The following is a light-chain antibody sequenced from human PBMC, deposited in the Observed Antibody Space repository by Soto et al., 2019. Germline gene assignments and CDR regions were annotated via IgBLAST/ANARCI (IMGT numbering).Light chain of an antibody. Sequence: QTVVSQEPSFSVSPGETVTLTCGLTSASVLTSYYPSWYQQTPGQAPRTLIYSTNIRSSGVPDLFSGSILGNKAALTITGAQADDESDYYCALYVGSGTVVFGGGTKVTVL. CDR3: ALYVGSGTVV. CDR2: STN. V-gene: IGLV8-61*01. J-gene: IGLJ2*01. CDR1: SASVLTSYY.